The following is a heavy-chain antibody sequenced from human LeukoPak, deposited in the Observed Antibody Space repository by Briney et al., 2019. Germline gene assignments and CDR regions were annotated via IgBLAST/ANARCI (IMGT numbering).Heavy chain of an antibody. CDR3: ARSYYCGSGTYAPPVGH. CDR1: GFTFSTCP. CDR2: INSNGGRP. D-gene: IGHD3-10*01. V-gene: IGHV3-64*02. Sequence: AGGSLRLSCVAFGFTFSTCPMYWVRQAPGKGLELVSSINSNGGRPYYADSMKGRFTISRDNSKNTLYLQMDSLRAEDMAVYYCARSYYCGSGTYAPPVGHWGQGTLVTVSS. J-gene: IGHJ4*02.